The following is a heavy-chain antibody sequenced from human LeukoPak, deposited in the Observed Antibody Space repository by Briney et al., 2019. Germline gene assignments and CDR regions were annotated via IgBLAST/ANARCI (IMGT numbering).Heavy chain of an antibody. J-gene: IGHJ5*02. CDR2: ISSGSGYI. CDR1: GFTFSSYS. CDR3: SRDRLGGLDL. Sequence: PGGSLRLSCAASGFTFSSYSMNWVRQAPGKGLEWVSSISSGSGYIYYADSVKGRFTISRDNAKNSVYLQMNSLRPEDTAVYYCSRDRLGGLDLWGQGTLVTVSS. V-gene: IGHV3-21*01. D-gene: IGHD5-12*01.